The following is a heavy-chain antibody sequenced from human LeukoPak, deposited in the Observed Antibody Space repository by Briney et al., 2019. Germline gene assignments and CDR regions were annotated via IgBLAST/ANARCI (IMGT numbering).Heavy chain of an antibody. CDR1: GGTFSSYA. CDR2: IIPIFGTA. V-gene: IGHV1-69*13. CDR3: ARDSSGYYRTLDY. J-gene: IGHJ4*02. Sequence: SVTVSCKASGGTFSSYAISWVRQAPGQGLEWMGGIIPIFGTANYAHKFQGRVTITADESTSTAYMELSSLRSEDTAVYHCARDSSGYYRTLDYWGQGTLVTVSS. D-gene: IGHD3-22*01.